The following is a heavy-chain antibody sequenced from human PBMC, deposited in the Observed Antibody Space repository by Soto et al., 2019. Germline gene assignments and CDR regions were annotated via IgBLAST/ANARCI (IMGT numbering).Heavy chain of an antibody. CDR1: GFTFSSYA. CDR2: ISGSGGST. J-gene: IGHJ4*02. V-gene: IGHV3-23*01. CDR3: ARGPYDYVWGSDPPHFDY. Sequence: GGSLRLSCAASGFTFSSYAMSWVRQAPGKGLERVSVISGSGGSTYYADSVKGRFTISRDNSKITLYLQMNSLRAEDTAVYYCARGPYDYVWGSDPPHFDYWGQGTLVTVSS. D-gene: IGHD3-16*02.